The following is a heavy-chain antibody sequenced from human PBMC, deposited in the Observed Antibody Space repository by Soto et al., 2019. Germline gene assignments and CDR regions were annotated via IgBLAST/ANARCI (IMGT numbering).Heavy chain of an antibody. Sequence: SETLSLTCTVSGGSISRYYWSWIRQPPGKGLEWIAHIYYSGSTNYNPSLKSRVTISVDTSKNQFSLKLSSVTAADTAVYYCARGGHDILTGPIEYWGQGSLVT. D-gene: IGHD3-9*01. J-gene: IGHJ4*02. CDR1: GGSISRYY. V-gene: IGHV4-59*01. CDR2: IYYSGST. CDR3: ARGGHDILTGPIEY.